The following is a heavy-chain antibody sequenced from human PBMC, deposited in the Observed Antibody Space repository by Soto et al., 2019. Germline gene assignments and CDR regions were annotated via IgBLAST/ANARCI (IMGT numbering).Heavy chain of an antibody. CDR3: TRINPDIIVVLVGYYYGMDV. D-gene: IGHD2-15*01. Sequence: PGGSLRLSCAASGFTFSGSAMHWVRQASGKGLEWVGRIRSKANSYATAYAASVKGRFTISRDDSKNTAYLQMNGLKTEDTAVYYCTRINPDIIVVLVGYYYGMDVWGQGTTVTVSS. CDR2: IRSKANSYAT. J-gene: IGHJ6*02. CDR1: GFTFSGSA. V-gene: IGHV3-73*01.